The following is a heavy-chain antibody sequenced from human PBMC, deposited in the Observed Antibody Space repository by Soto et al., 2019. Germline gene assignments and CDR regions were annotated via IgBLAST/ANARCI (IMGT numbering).Heavy chain of an antibody. Sequence: RASVKVSCKASGYTFTSYGISWVRQAPGQGLEWMGWISAYNGNTNYAQKLQGRVTMTTDTSTSTAYMELRSLRSDDTAVYYCARVANIVVVPAYGMDVWGQGTTVTVSS. J-gene: IGHJ6*02. CDR2: ISAYNGNT. CDR1: GYTFTSYG. V-gene: IGHV1-18*04. CDR3: ARVANIVVVPAYGMDV. D-gene: IGHD2-2*01.